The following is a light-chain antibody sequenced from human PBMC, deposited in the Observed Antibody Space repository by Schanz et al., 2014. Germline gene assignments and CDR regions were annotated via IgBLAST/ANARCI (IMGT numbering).Light chain of an antibody. CDR3: TSYTSSSTLV. Sequence: QSALTQSPSASGSPGQSVTISCTGTSSDVGGYNYVSWYQQHPGKAPKLMIYEVSKRPSGVPDRFSGSKSGNTASLTISGLQAEDEADYYCTSYTSSSTLVFGGGTKLTVL. CDR1: SSDVGGYNY. CDR2: EVS. V-gene: IGLV2-8*01. J-gene: IGLJ3*02.